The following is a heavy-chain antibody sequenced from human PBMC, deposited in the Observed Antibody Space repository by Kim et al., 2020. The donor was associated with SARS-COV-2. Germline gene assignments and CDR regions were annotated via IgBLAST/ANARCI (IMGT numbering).Heavy chain of an antibody. Sequence: GGSLRLSCAASGFTFDDYAMHWVRQAPGKGLEWVSGISWNSGSIGYADSVKGRFTISRDNAKNSLYLQMNSLRAEDTALYYCAKDYSGYDVHDAFDIWGQGTMVTVSS. CDR2: ISWNSGSI. V-gene: IGHV3-9*01. CDR3: AKDYSGYDVHDAFDI. J-gene: IGHJ3*02. D-gene: IGHD5-12*01. CDR1: GFTFDDYA.